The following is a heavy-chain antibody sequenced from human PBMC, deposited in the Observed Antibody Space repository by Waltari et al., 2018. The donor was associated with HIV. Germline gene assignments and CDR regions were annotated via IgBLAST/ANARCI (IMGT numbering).Heavy chain of an antibody. D-gene: IGHD2-2*01. J-gene: IGHJ5*02. V-gene: IGHV4-59*01. CDR3: ARFPGVPAANINWLDP. Sequence: QVQLQESGPGLVKPSETLSLTCTVSGASISSYYWSWIRQPPGKGLEWIGYISYSGRTNYNPSLKSRLTISLDTSKNQFSLKLSSVTAADTAVYYCARFPGVPAANINWLDPWGREPWSPSPQ. CDR2: ISYSGRT. CDR1: GASISSYY.